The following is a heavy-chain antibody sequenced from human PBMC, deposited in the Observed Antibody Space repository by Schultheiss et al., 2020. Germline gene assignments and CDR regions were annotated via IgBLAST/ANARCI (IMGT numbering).Heavy chain of an antibody. D-gene: IGHD3-3*01. CDR3: AFTIFGVVIHYYYYMDV. J-gene: IGHJ6*03. Sequence: SETLSLTCTVSGGSVSRGGYSWTWIRQPPGKGLEWIGYTDHSGSTSYNPSLKSRVTISVDRSKNQFSLKLSSVTAADTAVYYCAFTIFGVVIHYYYYMDVWGKGTTVTVSS. CDR1: GGSVSRGGYS. CDR2: TDHSGST. V-gene: IGHV4-30-2*01.